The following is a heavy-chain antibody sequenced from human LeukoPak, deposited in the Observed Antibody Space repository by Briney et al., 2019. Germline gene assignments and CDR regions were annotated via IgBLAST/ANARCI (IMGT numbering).Heavy chain of an antibody. D-gene: IGHD5-18*01. V-gene: IGHV1-8*01. Sequence: ASVKVSCKASGYTFTSYDINWVRQATGQGLEWMGWMNPNSGNTGYAQKFQDRVTMTRNTSISTAYMELSSLRSEDTAVYYCARGLARTSMVTRGGVRFDYWGQGTLVTVSS. CDR3: ARGLARTSMVTRGGVRFDY. J-gene: IGHJ4*02. CDR1: GYTFTSYD. CDR2: MNPNSGNT.